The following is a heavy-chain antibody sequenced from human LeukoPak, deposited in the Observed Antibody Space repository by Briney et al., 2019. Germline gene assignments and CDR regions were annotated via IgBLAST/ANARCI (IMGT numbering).Heavy chain of an antibody. J-gene: IGHJ3*01. CDR1: GFPLSSYA. Sequence: GGSLRLSCAASGFPLSSYAMSWVRQGPGKGLEWVAATSSSDPGTYHADSVKGRFTISRDNVKNTLYLQMNSLTAEDTAVYYCAKDSDPGAFDVWGQGTMVTVSS. CDR3: AKDSDPGAFDV. CDR2: TSSSDPGT. V-gene: IGHV3-23*01.